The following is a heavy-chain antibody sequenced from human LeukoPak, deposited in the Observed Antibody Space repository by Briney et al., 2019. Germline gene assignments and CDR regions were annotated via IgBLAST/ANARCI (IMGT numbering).Heavy chain of an antibody. CDR1: GFTFNTYA. Sequence: GGSLRLSCAASGFTFNTYAMFWVRQAPGKGLEWVSTITSSGGSTYYADSVKGRFTISRDNSKNTLYLQMNSLRAEDTAVYYCAKLGTPWGQGTLVTVSS. J-gene: IGHJ5*02. CDR3: AKLGTP. V-gene: IGHV3-23*01. D-gene: IGHD7-27*01. CDR2: ITSSGGST.